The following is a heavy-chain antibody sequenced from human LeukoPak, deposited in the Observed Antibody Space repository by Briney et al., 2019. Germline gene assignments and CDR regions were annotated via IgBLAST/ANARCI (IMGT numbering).Heavy chain of an antibody. D-gene: IGHD3-9*01. CDR2: INHSGST. CDR1: GYSISSGYY. Sequence: PSETLSLTCTVSGYSISSGYYWSWTRQPPGKGLEWIGEINHSGSTNYNPSLKSRVTISVDTSKNQFSLKLSSVTAADTAVYYCARGARYFDWSAFYYYYMDVWGKGTTVTVSS. CDR3: ARGARYFDWSAFYYYYMDV. J-gene: IGHJ6*03. V-gene: IGHV4-38-2*02.